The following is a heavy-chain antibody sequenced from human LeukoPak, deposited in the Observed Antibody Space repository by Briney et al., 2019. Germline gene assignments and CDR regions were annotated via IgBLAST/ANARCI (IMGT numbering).Heavy chain of an antibody. CDR2: IFYSVRT. Sequence: SGPLYLPLTVPGGSIISDQWNWFRKPPGKVLEWFWCIFYSVRTYYNPSLKSLLTISVDLSKGQFSLRLTSVTAADTAVYYCARKNDFEIWGQGTLVTVSS. V-gene: IGHV4-59*01. CDR1: GGSIISDQ. CDR3: ARKNDFEI. D-gene: IGHD2/OR15-2a*01. J-gene: IGHJ3*02.